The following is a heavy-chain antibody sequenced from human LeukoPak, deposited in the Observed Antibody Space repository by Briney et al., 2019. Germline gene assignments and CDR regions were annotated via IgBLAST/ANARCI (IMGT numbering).Heavy chain of an antibody. CDR2: IIPIFGTA. J-gene: IGHJ4*02. CDR3: ARVPFYGGNSAGGCFDY. D-gene: IGHD4-23*01. V-gene: IGHV1-69*13. Sequence: SVKVSCKASGGTFSSYAISWVRQAPGQGLEWMGGIIPIFGTANYAQKFQGRVTITADESTSTAYMELSSLRSEDTAVYYCARVPFYGGNSAGGCFDYWGQGTLVTVSS. CDR1: GGTFSSYA.